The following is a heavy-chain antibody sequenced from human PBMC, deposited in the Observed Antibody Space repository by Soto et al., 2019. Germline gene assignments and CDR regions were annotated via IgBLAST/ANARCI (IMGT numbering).Heavy chain of an antibody. J-gene: IGHJ6*03. CDR1: GFTFSSYW. D-gene: IGHD3-9*01. Sequence: GGSLRLSCAASGFTFSSYWMHWVRQAPGKGLVWVSRINSDGSSTSYAESVKGRFTISRDNAKNTLYLQMNSLRAEDTAVYYCARVQYYDILTGMFYYYYMDVWGKGTTVTVSS. V-gene: IGHV3-74*01. CDR2: INSDGSST. CDR3: ARVQYYDILTGMFYYYYMDV.